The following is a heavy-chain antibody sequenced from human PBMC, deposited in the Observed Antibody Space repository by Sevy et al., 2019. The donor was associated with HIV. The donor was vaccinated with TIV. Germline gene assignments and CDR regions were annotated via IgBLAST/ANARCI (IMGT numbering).Heavy chain of an antibody. CDR2: ISGNGGST. J-gene: IGHJ4*02. CDR3: AKSTRSITVIVVVTPLFDY. V-gene: IGHV3-23*01. CDR1: GFTFSSYA. D-gene: IGHD3-22*01. Sequence: GGSLRLSCAASGFTFSSYAMSWVRQAPGKGLEWVSAISGNGGSTYYADSVKGRFTIFRDNSKNTLYLQMNSLRAEDTAVYYCAKSTRSITVIVVVTPLFDYWGQGTLVTVSS.